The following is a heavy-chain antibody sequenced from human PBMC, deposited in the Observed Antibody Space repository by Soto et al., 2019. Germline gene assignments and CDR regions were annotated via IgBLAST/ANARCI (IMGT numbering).Heavy chain of an antibody. CDR2: IYPGDSDT. D-gene: IGHD2-2*01. CDR1: GYSFTSYW. CDR3: ARLPLGVVVPDDDY. V-gene: IGHV5-51*01. Sequence: GESLKISCKGSGYSFTSYWIAWVRQIPGKGLEWMGIIYPGDSDTIYSPSFQGHVTISADKSISTAYLEWSSLKAPDTAMYYCARLPLGVVVPDDDYWGQGTLVTVSS. J-gene: IGHJ4*02.